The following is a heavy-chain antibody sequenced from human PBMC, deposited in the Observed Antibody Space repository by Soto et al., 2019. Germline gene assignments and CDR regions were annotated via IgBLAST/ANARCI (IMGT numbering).Heavy chain of an antibody. CDR2: TYYRSKWYN. D-gene: IGHD5-18*01. V-gene: IGHV6-1*01. Sequence: PTLSLTCAISGDSVSSNSAAWNWIRQSPSRGLEWLGRTYYRSKWYNDYAVSVKSRITINPDTSKNQFSLQLNSVAPEDTAVYYCARDVYSSWGDAFDIWGQGTMVTVSS. CDR3: ARDVYSSWGDAFDI. CDR1: GDSVSSNSAA. J-gene: IGHJ3*02.